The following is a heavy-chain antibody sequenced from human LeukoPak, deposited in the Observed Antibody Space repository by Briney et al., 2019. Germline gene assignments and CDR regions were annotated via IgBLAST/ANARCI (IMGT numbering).Heavy chain of an antibody. CDR3: ARDGGSSLSTFDY. Sequence: SQTLSLTCAISGDSVSSISAAWNWIRQSPSRGLEWLGRTYYRSKWYNDYAESVKSRIIINPDTSKNQFSLQPNSVTPEDTAVYYCARDGGSSLSTFDYWGQGTLVTVSS. D-gene: IGHD2-15*01. CDR2: TYYRSKWYN. J-gene: IGHJ4*02. CDR1: GDSVSSISAA. V-gene: IGHV6-1*01.